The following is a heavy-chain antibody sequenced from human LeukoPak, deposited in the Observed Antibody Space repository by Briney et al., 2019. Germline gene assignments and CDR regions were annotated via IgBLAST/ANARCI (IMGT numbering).Heavy chain of an antibody. V-gene: IGHV3-48*02. CDR3: ARVVGGVVGAAALRDYFDY. CDR2: ITISPSTT. J-gene: IGHJ4*02. D-gene: IGHD2-15*01. Sequence: GGSLRLSCAASGFTFSTYSMNWVRQAPGKGLEWVSYITISPSTTYYADSVKGRFTISRDNAKNSLYLQMNSLRDEDTAVYYCARVVGGVVGAAALRDYFDYWGQGTLVTVSS. CDR1: GFTFSTYS.